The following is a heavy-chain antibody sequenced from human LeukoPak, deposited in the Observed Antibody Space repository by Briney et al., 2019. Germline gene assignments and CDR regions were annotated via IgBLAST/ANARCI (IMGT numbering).Heavy chain of an antibody. Sequence: GGSLRLSCAASGFTFRTYGFSWVRQAPGKGLEWVSTVSSSGGSTYYADSVKGRFTISRDNSKNTLYLQMNRLRAEDTAVYYCAKYGSGLRDHWGQGTLVTVSS. CDR2: VSSSGGST. D-gene: IGHD3-10*01. CDR1: GFTFRTYG. V-gene: IGHV3-23*01. J-gene: IGHJ4*02. CDR3: AKYGSGLRDH.